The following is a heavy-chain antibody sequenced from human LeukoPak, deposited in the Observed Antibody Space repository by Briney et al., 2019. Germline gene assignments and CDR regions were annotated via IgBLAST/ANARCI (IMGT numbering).Heavy chain of an antibody. CDR2: INTVASYI. CDR3: ARLRRNSDKSGFYYYYDY. CDR1: GLTFSSFS. V-gene: IGHV3-21*06. D-gene: IGHD3-22*01. J-gene: IGHJ4*02. Sequence: GGSLRLSCAASGLTFSSFSFNWVRQGPGKGLEWVSSINTVASYIYYADSVKGRFTISRDNAKNSLYLQMDSLRAEDTGVYYCARLRRNSDKSGFYYYYDYWGQGTLVTVSS.